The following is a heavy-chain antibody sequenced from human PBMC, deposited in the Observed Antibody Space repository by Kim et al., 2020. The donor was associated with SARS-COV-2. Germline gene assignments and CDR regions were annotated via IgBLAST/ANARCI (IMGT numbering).Heavy chain of an antibody. CDR1: GFTFDDYA. J-gene: IGHJ4*02. CDR2: ISWNSGSI. V-gene: IGHV3-9*01. D-gene: IGHD6-13*01. CDR3: AKDIAAAGKYSDFDY. Sequence: GGSLRLSCAASGFTFDDYAMHWVRQAPGKGLEWVSGISWNSGSIGYADSVKGRFTISRDNAKNSLYLQMNSLRAEDTALYYCAKDIAAAGKYSDFDYWGQGTLVTVSS.